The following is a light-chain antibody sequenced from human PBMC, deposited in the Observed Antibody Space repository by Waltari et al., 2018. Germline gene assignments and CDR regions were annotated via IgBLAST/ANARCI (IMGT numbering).Light chain of an antibody. CDR3: QQYDGSVVT. J-gene: IGKJ4*01. CDR2: GAS. CDR1: RSVSSIS. V-gene: IGKV3-20*01. Sequence: IVLTQFPATLSLSPGERATLSCRASRSVSSISLTWYQQKSGQSPRLLIYGASSRATALPDRFSGSGSGTDFTLIIDRLEPEDFAVYYCQQYDGSVVTFGGGTKVEIK.